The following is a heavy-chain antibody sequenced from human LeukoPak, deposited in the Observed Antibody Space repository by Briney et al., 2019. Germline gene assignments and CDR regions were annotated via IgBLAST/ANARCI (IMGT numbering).Heavy chain of an antibody. CDR2: IYPGDSDT. D-gene: IGHD2-2*01. CDR1: GYSFTSYW. J-gene: IGHJ6*02. CDR3: ARQGSTSYYYYGMDV. V-gene: IGHV5-51*01. Sequence: GESLKISCKGSGYSFTSYWIGWVRQMPGKGLEWMGIIYPGDSDTRYSPSFQGQVTISADKSISTAYLQWSSLKASDTAMYNCARQGSTSYYYYGMDVWGQGTTVTVSS.